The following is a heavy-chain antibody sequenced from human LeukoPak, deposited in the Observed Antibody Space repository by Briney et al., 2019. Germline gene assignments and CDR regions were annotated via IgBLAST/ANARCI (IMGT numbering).Heavy chain of an antibody. CDR3: ARDYSHSYFDISGYNYVDWFDP. Sequence: PGGSLRLSCAASGFTFSDYYMSWIRQAPGKGLECVSYISSSGNTTYYADSVKGRFTISRDNAKNSLYLQMSRLRAEDTAVYYCARDYSHSYFDISGYNYVDWFDPWGQGTLVTVSS. CDR2: ISSSGNTT. V-gene: IGHV3-11*04. J-gene: IGHJ5*02. D-gene: IGHD3-22*01. CDR1: GFTFSDYY.